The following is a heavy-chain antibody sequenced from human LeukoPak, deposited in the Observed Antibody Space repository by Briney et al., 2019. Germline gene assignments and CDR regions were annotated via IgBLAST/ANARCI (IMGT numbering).Heavy chain of an antibody. CDR1: GGSFSGYY. CDR3: ARGRAFGGVIVRLYYFDY. CDR2: INHSGST. J-gene: IGHJ4*02. Sequence: PSETLSLTCAVYGGSFSGYYWSWIRQPPGKGLEWIGEINHSGSTNYNPSLKSRVTISVDTSKNQFSLKLSPVTAADTAVYYCARGRAFGGVIVRLYYFDYWGQGTLVTVSS. V-gene: IGHV4-34*01. D-gene: IGHD3-16*02.